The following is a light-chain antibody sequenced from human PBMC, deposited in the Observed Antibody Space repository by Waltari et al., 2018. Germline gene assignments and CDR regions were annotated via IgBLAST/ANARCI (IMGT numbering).Light chain of an antibody. CDR1: QSIVSW. Sequence: DIQMTHSPSTLSASVGDRVTITCRASQSIVSWVAWYQQKPGKAPKRLIDKASSLQSGVPSTVSGRGSGTDFTLTISSLKPDDFATYYCQQYFSGCTFGQGTNLEIK. CDR3: QQYFSGCT. CDR2: KAS. V-gene: IGKV1-5*03. J-gene: IGKJ2*02.